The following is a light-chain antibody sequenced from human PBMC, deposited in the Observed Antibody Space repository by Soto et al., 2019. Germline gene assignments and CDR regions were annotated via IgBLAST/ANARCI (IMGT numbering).Light chain of an antibody. V-gene: IGKV3-20*01. CDR1: QSVCSSY. Sequence: EIVLTQSPGTLSLSPGERATLSCRASQSVCSSYLAWYQQKPGQAPRFLIYGATTRASGITDRFSGSGSGTDFTLTISRLEPQEFAVYYCQQYGSSPLTFGGGTKVEIK. CDR3: QQYGSSPLT. CDR2: GAT. J-gene: IGKJ4*01.